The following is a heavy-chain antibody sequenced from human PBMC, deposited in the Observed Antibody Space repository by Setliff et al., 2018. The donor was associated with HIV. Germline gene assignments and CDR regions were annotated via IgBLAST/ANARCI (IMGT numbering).Heavy chain of an antibody. CDR3: ARGEQQLVLVGSYDY. V-gene: IGHV1-69*05. D-gene: IGHD6-13*01. CDR2: IIPIFGTA. J-gene: IGHJ4*02. Sequence: SVKVSCKASGGTFSSYAISWVRQAPGQGLEWMGGIIPIFGTANYAQKFQGRVTITTDESTSTAYMELSGLRSEDTAVYYCARGEQQLVLVGSYDYWGRGTLVTVSS. CDR1: GGTFSSYA.